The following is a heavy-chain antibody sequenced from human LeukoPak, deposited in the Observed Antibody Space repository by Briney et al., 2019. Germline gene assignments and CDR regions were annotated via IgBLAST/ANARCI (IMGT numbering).Heavy chain of an antibody. V-gene: IGHV1-2*02. Sequence: ASVKVSCKASGYTFTGYYMHWVRQAPGQGLEWMGWINPNSGGTNYAQKFQGRVTMTRDTSISTAYMELSRLRSDDTAVYYCARLGKGDYGDFLDRYAFDIWGQGRMVTVCS. D-gene: IGHD4-17*01. CDR3: ARLGKGDYGDFLDRYAFDI. CDR2: INPNSGGT. CDR1: GYTFTGYY. J-gene: IGHJ3*02.